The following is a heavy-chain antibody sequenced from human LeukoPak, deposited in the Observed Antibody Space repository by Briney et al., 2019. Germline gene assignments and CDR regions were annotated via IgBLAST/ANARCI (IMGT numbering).Heavy chain of an antibody. CDR1: GFTFSTYP. V-gene: IGHV3-30-3*01. CDR2: ISSDGSKK. J-gene: IGHJ1*01. Sequence: GGSLRLSCAASGFTFSTYPIHWVRQAPGKGLEWVAVISSDGSKKYYADSVAGRFTISRDNAKNSLYLQMNSLRAEDTAVYYCATYSSSNGREFQYWGQGTLVTVSS. CDR3: ATYSSSNGREFQY. D-gene: IGHD2-2*01.